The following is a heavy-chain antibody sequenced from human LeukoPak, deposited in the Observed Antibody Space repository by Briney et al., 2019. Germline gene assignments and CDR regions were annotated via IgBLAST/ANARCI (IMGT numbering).Heavy chain of an antibody. D-gene: IGHD1-26*01. V-gene: IGHV1-69*05. CDR1: GGTFSSYA. CDR2: IIPIFGTA. J-gene: IGHJ4*02. CDR3: ARDIVGANTFDY. Sequence: GSSVKVSCKASGGTFSSYAISWVRQAPGQGLEWMGGIIPIFGTANYAQKFQGRVTITTDESTSTAYMELSSLRSEDTAVYYCARDIVGANTFDYWGQGTLVTVSS.